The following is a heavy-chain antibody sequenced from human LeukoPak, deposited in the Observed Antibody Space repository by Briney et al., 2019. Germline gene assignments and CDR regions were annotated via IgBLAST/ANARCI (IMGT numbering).Heavy chain of an antibody. V-gene: IGHV3-21*01. CDR1: GFTFSSYA. D-gene: IGHD3-10*01. Sequence: GGSLRLSCAASGFTFSSYAMSWVRQAPGKGLEWVSSISSSSSYIYYADSVKGRFTISRDNAKNSLYLQMNSLRAEDTAVYYCARDRPEKQRYYYGSGAPNYFDYWGQGTLVTVSS. CDR3: ARDRPEKQRYYYGSGAPNYFDY. J-gene: IGHJ4*02. CDR2: ISSSSSYI.